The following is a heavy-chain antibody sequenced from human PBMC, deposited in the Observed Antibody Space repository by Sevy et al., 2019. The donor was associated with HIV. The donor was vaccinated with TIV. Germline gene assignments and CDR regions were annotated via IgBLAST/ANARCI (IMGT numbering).Heavy chain of an antibody. CDR1: GFTFSNYN. D-gene: IGHD1-26*01. V-gene: IGHV3-21*01. Sequence: GGSLRLSCAASGFTFSNYNMNWVRQAPGEGLKWVSSISSSSADIYYTDSVKGRFTVSRDNSRQSLFLQMNGLSAEDTALYYCARDLLVGSTYVFDIWGRGTMVTVSS. CDR3: ARDLLVGSTYVFDI. CDR2: ISSSSADI. J-gene: IGHJ3*02.